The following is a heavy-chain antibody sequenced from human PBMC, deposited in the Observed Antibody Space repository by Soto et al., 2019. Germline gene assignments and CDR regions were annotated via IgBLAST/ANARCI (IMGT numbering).Heavy chain of an antibody. CDR1: GFTFSSYA. CDR2: ISGSGGST. J-gene: IGHJ6*02. Sequence: GGSLRLSCAASGFTFSSYAMSWVRQAPGKGLEWVSAISGSGGSTYYADSVKGRFTISRDNSKNTLYLQMNSLRAEDTAVYYCAKCDLYGDYLGPSQNYYYYGMDVWGQGTTVTVSS. CDR3: AKCDLYGDYLGPSQNYYYYGMDV. V-gene: IGHV3-23*01. D-gene: IGHD4-17*01.